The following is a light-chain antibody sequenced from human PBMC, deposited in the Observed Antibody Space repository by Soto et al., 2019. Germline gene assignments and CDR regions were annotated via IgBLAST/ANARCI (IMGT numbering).Light chain of an antibody. Sequence: QSVLTQPRSVSGSPGQSVTISCTGTSNYVSWYQQHPNKAPKLMIFDVNQRPSGVPDRFSGSKSGNTASLTISGLRAEDEAVYFCCSFAGSFTSYVFGPGTKLTVL. J-gene: IGLJ1*01. CDR2: DVN. CDR1: SNY. V-gene: IGLV2-11*01. CDR3: CSFAGSFTSYV.